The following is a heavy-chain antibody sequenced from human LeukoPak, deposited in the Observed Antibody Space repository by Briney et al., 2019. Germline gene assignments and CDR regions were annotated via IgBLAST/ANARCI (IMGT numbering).Heavy chain of an antibody. V-gene: IGHV4-59*01. CDR1: GGSISSYY. CDR2: IYYSGST. CDR3: ARADYYYYGSGSLDY. Sequence: SETLSLTCTVSGGSISSYYWSWIRQPPGKGLEWIGYIYYSGSTNYNPSLKSRVTISVDMSKNQFSLKLSSVTAADTAVYYCARADYYYYGSGSLDYWGQGTLVTVSS. J-gene: IGHJ4*02. D-gene: IGHD3-10*01.